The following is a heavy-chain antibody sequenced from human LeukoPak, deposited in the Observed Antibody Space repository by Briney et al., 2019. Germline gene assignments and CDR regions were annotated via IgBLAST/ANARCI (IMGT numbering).Heavy chain of an antibody. Sequence: SESLSLTCAVYGGSFSGYYWSWIRQPPGKGLEWIGEINDSRSTNYNPSLKRRDTISVDTSKNQFSLKLSSVTAADTAAYYCARGSGYYYDSTGYLRYWGQGTLVTVSS. V-gene: IGHV4-34*01. CDR1: GGSFSGYY. CDR3: ARGSGYYYDSTGYLRY. J-gene: IGHJ4*02. D-gene: IGHD3-22*01. CDR2: INDSRST.